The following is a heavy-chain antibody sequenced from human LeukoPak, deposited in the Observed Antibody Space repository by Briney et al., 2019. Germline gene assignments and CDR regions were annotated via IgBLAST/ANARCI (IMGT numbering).Heavy chain of an antibody. D-gene: IGHD1-14*01. CDR3: ARGGWGARNQNYYSYMDV. V-gene: IGHV1-8*01. CDR1: GYTFTSYD. J-gene: IGHJ6*03. CDR2: MNPNSGNT. Sequence: GASVKVPCKASGYTFTSYDINWVRQATGQGLEWMGWMNPNSGNTGYAQKFQGRVTMTRNTSISTAYMELSSLRSEDTAVYYCARGGWGARNQNYYSYMDVWGKGTTVTVSS.